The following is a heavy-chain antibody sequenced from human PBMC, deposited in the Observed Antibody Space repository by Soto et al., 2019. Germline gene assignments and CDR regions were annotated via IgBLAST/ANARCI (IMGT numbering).Heavy chain of an antibody. V-gene: IGHV4-31*03. CDR1: GGSISSGGYY. CDR3: ARERYSSGYYSFDY. Sequence: QVQLQESGPGLVKPSQTLSLTCTVSGGSISSGGYYWSWIRQHPGNGLEWIGYIYYSGSTYYNPARKSRVTLAVDTSKNPFSLKLSSVTAADTAVYYCARERYSSGYYSFDYWGQGTLVTVSS. D-gene: IGHD3-22*01. J-gene: IGHJ4*02. CDR2: IYYSGST.